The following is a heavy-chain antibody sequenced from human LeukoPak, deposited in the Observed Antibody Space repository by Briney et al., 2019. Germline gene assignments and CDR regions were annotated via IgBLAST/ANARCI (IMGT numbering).Heavy chain of an antibody. CDR3: ARDHGTSSPFGY. CDR1: GGSISSYY. CDR2: IYYSGST. V-gene: IGHV4-59*01. J-gene: IGHJ4*02. D-gene: IGHD2-2*01. Sequence: SETLSLTCTVSGGSISSYYWSWIRQPPGKGLEWIGYIYYSGSTNYNPSLKSRVTISVDTSKNQFSLELSSVTAADTAVYYCARDHGTSSPFGYWGQGTLVTVSS.